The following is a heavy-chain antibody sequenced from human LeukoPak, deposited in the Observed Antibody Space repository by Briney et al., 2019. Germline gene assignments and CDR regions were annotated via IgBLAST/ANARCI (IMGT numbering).Heavy chain of an antibody. CDR2: IYSGGST. CDR3: ARALSSSWYAFRSNWFDP. V-gene: IGHV3-53*01. D-gene: IGHD6-13*01. Sequence: GGSLRLSCAASGFTVSSSYMIWVRQAPGKGLEWVSVIYSGGSTYFADSVKGRFTISRDYSKNTLYLQINSLRAEDTAVYYCARALSSSWYAFRSNWFDPWGQGTLVSVSS. J-gene: IGHJ5*02. CDR1: GFTVSSSY.